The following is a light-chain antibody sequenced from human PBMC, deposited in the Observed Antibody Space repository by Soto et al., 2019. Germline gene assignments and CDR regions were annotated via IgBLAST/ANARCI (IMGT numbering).Light chain of an antibody. V-gene: IGKV1-17*03. CDR1: QGITTF. Sequence: DIRMTQSPSVVSASVGDTVTVTCRASQGITTFLAWFRQRPGRDPERLIYGASRLQSGDPSRFSGRGSGTEFTLTISSLQPEDFGIYYCLQHNSYPYTIGPGTKLEIK. J-gene: IGKJ2*01. CDR3: LQHNSYPYT. CDR2: GAS.